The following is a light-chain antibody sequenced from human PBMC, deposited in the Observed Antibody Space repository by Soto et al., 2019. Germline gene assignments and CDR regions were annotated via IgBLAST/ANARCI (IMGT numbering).Light chain of an antibody. V-gene: IGKV1-17*01. CDR1: QGIRND. CDR3: LQHNSYPLT. CDR2: AAS. J-gene: IGKJ1*01. Sequence: DIQMTQSPSSLSASVGDRVTITCRASQGIRNDLGWYQQKPGKAPKRLIYAASSLQSGVPSRFSGSGSGTDFNHTISSLLTEELSTYFCLQHNSYPLTFGHETKVDIK.